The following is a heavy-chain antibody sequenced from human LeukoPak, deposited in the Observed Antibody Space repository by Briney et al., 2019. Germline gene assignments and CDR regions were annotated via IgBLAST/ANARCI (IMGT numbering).Heavy chain of an antibody. D-gene: IGHD3-22*01. CDR1: EFTFTNYW. V-gene: IGHV3-74*01. CDR3: AKDKSRYDSSGYDY. CDR2: LPPDELGI. Sequence: GGSLRLSCAASEFTFTNYWMHWVRQAPGMGLVWVSRLPPDELGIIYADSVKGRFTVSRDNAKNTVYLQMNSLRAEDTAVYYCAKDKSRYDSSGYDYWGQGTLVTVSS. J-gene: IGHJ4*02.